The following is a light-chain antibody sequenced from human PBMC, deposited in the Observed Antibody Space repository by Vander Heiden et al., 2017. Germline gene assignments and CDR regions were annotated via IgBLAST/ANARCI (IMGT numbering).Light chain of an antibody. CDR3: QSYDSSLSGWV. V-gene: IGLV1-40*01. Sequence: QSVLTQPPSVSGAPGQRVTISCTGSSSNIGAGYDVPWYQHLPGTAPKILIYGNTNRPSGVPDRFSGSKSGTSASLAITGLQAEDEADYYCQSYDSSLSGWVFGGGTKLTVV. J-gene: IGLJ3*02. CDR1: SSNIGAGYD. CDR2: GNT.